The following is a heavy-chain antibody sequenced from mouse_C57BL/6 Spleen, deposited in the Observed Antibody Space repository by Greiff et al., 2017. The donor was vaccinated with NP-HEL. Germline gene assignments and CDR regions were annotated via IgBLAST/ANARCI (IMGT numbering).Heavy chain of an antibody. CDR3: ARSRYYGSRYFDV. J-gene: IGHJ1*03. D-gene: IGHD1-1*01. Sequence: VQLQQPGAELVMPGASVKLSCKASGYTFTSYWMHWVKQRPGQGLEWIGEIDPSDSYTNYNQKFKGKSTLTVDESSSTAYMQLSSLTSEDSAVYYCARSRYYGSRYFDVWGTGTTVTVSS. V-gene: IGHV1-69*01. CDR1: GYTFTSYW. CDR2: IDPSDSYT.